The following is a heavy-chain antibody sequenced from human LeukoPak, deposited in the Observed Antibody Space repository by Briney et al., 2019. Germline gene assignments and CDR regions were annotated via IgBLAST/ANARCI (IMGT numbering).Heavy chain of an antibody. D-gene: IGHD3-16*02. CDR3: ARDYGFGNLLLFFDY. J-gene: IGHJ4*02. V-gene: IGHV1-2*02. CDR1: GYTFTGYY. Sequence: GASVTVSFKASGYTFTGYYMHWVRQTPGEGLEWMGWLNPNSGGTHYAQKFQGKVTMSRDTSLSTAYMELSRLTSDDTALFYCARDYGFGNLLLFFDYWGQGTLVTVSS. CDR2: LNPNSGGT.